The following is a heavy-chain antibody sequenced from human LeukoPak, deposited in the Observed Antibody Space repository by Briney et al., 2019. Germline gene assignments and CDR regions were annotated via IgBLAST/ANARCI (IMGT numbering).Heavy chain of an antibody. CDR3: ARDRVGQQLVGRKYYYYYMDV. Sequence: TGGSLRLSCAASGFTFSSYWMSWVRQAPGKGLEWVANIKQDGSEKYYVDSVKGRFTISRDNAKNSLYLQMNSLRAEDTAVYYCARDRVGQQLVGRKYYYYYMDVWGKGTTVTISS. D-gene: IGHD6-13*01. J-gene: IGHJ6*03. V-gene: IGHV3-7*01. CDR1: GFTFSSYW. CDR2: IKQDGSEK.